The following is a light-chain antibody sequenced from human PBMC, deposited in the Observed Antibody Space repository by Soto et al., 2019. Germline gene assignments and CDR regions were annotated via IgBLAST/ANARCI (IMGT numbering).Light chain of an antibody. CDR3: QQYNNWQYT. V-gene: IGKV3D-15*01. CDR1: QSVHTN. Sequence: EIVMTQSPATLSVSPGERATLSCRASQSVHTNLAWYQQKPGQAPRLLIYGASTRVTDIPATFSGSGSGTEFTLTISSLQSEDFAVYYCQQYNNWQYTFGRGTKVDIK. J-gene: IGKJ2*01. CDR2: GAS.